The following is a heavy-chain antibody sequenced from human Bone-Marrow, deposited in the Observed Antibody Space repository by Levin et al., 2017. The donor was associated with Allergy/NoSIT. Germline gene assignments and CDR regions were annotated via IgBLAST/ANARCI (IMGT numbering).Heavy chain of an antibody. V-gene: IGHV1-69*06. Sequence: KISCKASGGTFSSYAISWVRQAPGQGLEWMGGIIPIFGTANYAQKFQGRVTITADKSTSTAYMELSSLRSEDTAVYYCARSVHPRFLEWPYYYYYYMDVWGKGTTVTVSS. CDR3: ARSVHPRFLEWPYYYYYYMDV. CDR1: GGTFSSYA. CDR2: IIPIFGTA. D-gene: IGHD3-3*01. J-gene: IGHJ6*03.